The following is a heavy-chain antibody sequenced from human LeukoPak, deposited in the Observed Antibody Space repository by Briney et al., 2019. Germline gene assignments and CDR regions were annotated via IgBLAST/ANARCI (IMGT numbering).Heavy chain of an antibody. J-gene: IGHJ4*02. Sequence: SETLSLTCSVSGGSISSSNYYWVWIRQPPGKGLEWIGSIYYSGSTYYNPSLKSRVTISVDTSKNRFSLNLRSVTAADTAVYYCATSGNDSALVKYLAYWGQGTLVTVSS. D-gene: IGHD5-18*01. CDR3: ATSGNDSALVKYLAY. CDR1: GGSISSSNYY. V-gene: IGHV4-39*01. CDR2: IYYSGST.